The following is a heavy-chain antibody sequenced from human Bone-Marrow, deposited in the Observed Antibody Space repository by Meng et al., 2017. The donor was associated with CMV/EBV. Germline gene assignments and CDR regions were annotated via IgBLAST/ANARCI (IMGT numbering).Heavy chain of an antibody. CDR2: MNPNSGGT. CDR1: GYTFTTYY. Sequence: ASVKVSCKASGYTFTTYYLHWVRQAPGQGLEWMGWMNPNSGGTNYAQKFQGRVTMTRDTSITTAYMEVSRPRSDDTALYYCAREKFGGTTTRPLDYWGQGTLVTVSS. V-gene: IGHV1-2*02. J-gene: IGHJ4*02. D-gene: IGHD1-7*01. CDR3: AREKFGGTTTRPLDY.